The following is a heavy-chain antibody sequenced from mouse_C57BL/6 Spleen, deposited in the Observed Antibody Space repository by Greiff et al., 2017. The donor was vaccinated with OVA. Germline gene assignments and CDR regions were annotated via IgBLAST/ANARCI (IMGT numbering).Heavy chain of an antibody. CDR3: ARRGGYDYDGTWFAY. J-gene: IGHJ3*01. CDR1: GYTFTSYW. D-gene: IGHD2-4*01. V-gene: IGHV1-50*01. CDR2: IDPSDSYT. Sequence: QVQLQQPGAELVKPGASVKLSCKASGYTFTSYWMQWVKQRPGQGLEWIGEIDPSDSYTNYNQKFKGKATLTVDTSSSTAYMQLSSLTSEDSAVYYCARRGGYDYDGTWFAYWGQGTLVTVSA.